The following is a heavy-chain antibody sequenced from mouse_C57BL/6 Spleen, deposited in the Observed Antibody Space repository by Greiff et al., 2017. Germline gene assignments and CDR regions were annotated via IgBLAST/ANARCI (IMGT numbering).Heavy chain of an antibody. V-gene: IGHV1-15*01. Sequence: VKLVESGAELVRPGASVTLSCKASGYTFTDYEMHWVKQTPVHGLEWIGAIDPETGGTAYNQKFKGKAILTADKSSSTAYMELRSLTSEDSAVYYCTRSPFYYDYDGFDYWGQGTTLTVSS. D-gene: IGHD2-4*01. CDR3: TRSPFYYDYDGFDY. CDR1: GYTFTDYE. CDR2: IDPETGGT. J-gene: IGHJ2*01.